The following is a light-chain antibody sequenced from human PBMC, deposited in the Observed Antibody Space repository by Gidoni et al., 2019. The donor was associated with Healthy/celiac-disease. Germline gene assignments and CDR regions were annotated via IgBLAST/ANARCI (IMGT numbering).Light chain of an antibody. J-gene: IGKJ1*01. CDR3: QQYNNWPPGT. CDR1: QSVRSN. V-gene: IGKV3-15*01. CDR2: GAS. Sequence: EIVMTPAPATLSVSPGERATLSCRASQSVRSNLAWYQQKPGQAPRLLIYGASTRATGIPARFSGSGSGTEFTLTISSLQSEDFAFYYCQQYNNWPPGTFGQGTKVEIK.